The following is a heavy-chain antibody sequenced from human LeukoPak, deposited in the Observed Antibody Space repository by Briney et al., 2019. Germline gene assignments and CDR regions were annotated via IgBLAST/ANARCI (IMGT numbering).Heavy chain of an antibody. D-gene: IGHD6-6*01. J-gene: IGHJ6*03. CDR3: ARESLRGYSSSSGYYYMDV. Sequence: ASVKVSCKASGYTFTSYGISWVRQAPGQGLEWMGWISAYNGNTNYAQKLQGRVTMTTDTSTSTAYMELRSLRSDDTAVYYCARESLRGYSSSSGYYYMDVWGKGTTVTVSS. V-gene: IGHV1-18*01. CDR2: ISAYNGNT. CDR1: GYTFTSYG.